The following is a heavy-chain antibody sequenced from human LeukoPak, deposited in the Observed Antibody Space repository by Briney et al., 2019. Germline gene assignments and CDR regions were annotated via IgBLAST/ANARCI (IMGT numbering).Heavy chain of an antibody. CDR2: IYTSGST. J-gene: IGHJ3*02. Sequence: SQTLSLTCTVSGGSTSSGSYYWSWIRQPAGKGLEWIGRIYTSGSTNYNPSLKSRVAMSVDTSKNQFSLKLSSVTAADTAVYYCARGYSPFDAFDIWGQGTMVTVSS. V-gene: IGHV4-61*02. D-gene: IGHD1-14*01. CDR3: ARGYSPFDAFDI. CDR1: GGSTSSGSYY.